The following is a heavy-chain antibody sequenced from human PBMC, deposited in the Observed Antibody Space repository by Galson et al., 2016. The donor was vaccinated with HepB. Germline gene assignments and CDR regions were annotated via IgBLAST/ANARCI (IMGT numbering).Heavy chain of an antibody. Sequence: SLRLSCATSGFTFSTYWMGWVRQSPGKGLEWVANINQHGGEKYYLGSMMGRFTISRDNVKNSLYLQMDSLRTEDTAVYYCTRDGSGWSAYWGQGTLVTVSS. J-gene: IGHJ4*02. CDR3: TRDGSGWSAY. CDR1: GFTFSTYW. V-gene: IGHV3-7*03. D-gene: IGHD6-19*01. CDR2: INQHGGEK.